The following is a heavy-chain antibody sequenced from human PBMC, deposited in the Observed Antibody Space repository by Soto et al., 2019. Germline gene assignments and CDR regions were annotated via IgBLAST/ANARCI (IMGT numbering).Heavy chain of an antibody. CDR2: IYSGGST. J-gene: IGHJ4*02. CDR1: GFSVSSNS. V-gene: IGHV3-66*01. CDR3: VTDRGGSLDF. Sequence: EVQLVESGGGLVQPGGSLRLSCAASGFSVSSNSMNWVRQAPGKGLEWVALIYSGGSTYYPDSVKGRFTVSKDTSKNTLYLQVNSLRAEDMAVYYCVTDRGGSLDFWGQGTLVTVTS. D-gene: IGHD3-16*01.